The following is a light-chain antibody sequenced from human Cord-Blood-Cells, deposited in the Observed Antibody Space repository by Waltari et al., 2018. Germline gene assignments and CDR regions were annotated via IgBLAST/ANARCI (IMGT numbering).Light chain of an antibody. Sequence: EIVMTQSPATLSVSPGERATLSCRASQSVCSNLAWYQQKPGQAPRLLIYGASTRATGIPARFSGSGSGTEFTLTISSLHSEDFAVYYCQQYNNWPPFSFGQGTKLEIK. CDR2: GAS. J-gene: IGKJ2*03. CDR1: QSVCSN. V-gene: IGKV3-15*01. CDR3: QQYNNWPPFS.